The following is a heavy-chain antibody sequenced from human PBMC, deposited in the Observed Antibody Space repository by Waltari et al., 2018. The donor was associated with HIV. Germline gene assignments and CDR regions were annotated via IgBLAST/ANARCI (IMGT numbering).Heavy chain of an antibody. CDR2: IRYSGGA. Sequence: QVQPQASGPGLVRPSQTLSPTCPFSGGAIGSYYRSRIRQPPGKGLEWSGYIRYSGGANYSPALKSRSTGSVDRCKHQFCRKLSSVTAADTAVYYCATLMVYAPRSDYYGMDVWGQGTTVIVSS. V-gene: IGHV4-59*01. J-gene: IGHJ6*02. CDR1: GGAIGSYY. CDR3: ATLMVYAPRSDYYGMDV. D-gene: IGHD2-8*01.